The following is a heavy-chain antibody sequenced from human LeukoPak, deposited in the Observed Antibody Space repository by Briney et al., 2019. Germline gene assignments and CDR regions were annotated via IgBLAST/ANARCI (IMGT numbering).Heavy chain of an antibody. Sequence: ASVKVSCKASGYSFTDYYIHWVRLAPGQGLEWMGWINPKSGGTHYAQKFQGRVSMTRDTSTNTVHLELSSLKTNDTAVYYCARTREGVWGSYSPWGQGTLVTVSS. V-gene: IGHV1-2*02. CDR3: ARTREGVWGSYSP. CDR2: INPKSGGT. CDR1: GYSFTDYY. J-gene: IGHJ4*02. D-gene: IGHD3-16*01.